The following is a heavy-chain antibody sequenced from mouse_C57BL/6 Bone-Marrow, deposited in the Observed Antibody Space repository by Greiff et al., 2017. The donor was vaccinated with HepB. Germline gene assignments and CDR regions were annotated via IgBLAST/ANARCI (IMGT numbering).Heavy chain of an antibody. Sequence: EVQLQQSGPELVKPGASVKISCKASGYSFTGYYMNWVKQSPEKSLEWIGEINPSTGGTNYNQKFKAKATLTVDKSSSTAYMQLKSLTSEDSAVYYCARTGLRPFAYWGQGTLVTVSA. CDR1: GYSFTGYY. CDR2: INPSTGGT. CDR3: ARTGLRPFAY. J-gene: IGHJ3*01. D-gene: IGHD2-4*01. V-gene: IGHV1-42*01.